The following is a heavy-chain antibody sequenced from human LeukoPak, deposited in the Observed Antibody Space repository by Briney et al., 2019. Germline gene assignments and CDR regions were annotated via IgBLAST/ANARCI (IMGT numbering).Heavy chain of an antibody. CDR1: GGSFSGYY. CDR3: ARWRRSPRRRWLQSDAFDI. D-gene: IGHD5-24*01. CDR2: INHSGST. V-gene: IGHV4-34*01. J-gene: IGHJ3*02. Sequence: SSETLSLTCAVYGGSFSGYYWSWIRQPPGKGLEWIGEINHSGSTNYNPSLKSRVTISVDTSKNQFSLKLSSVTAADTAVYYCARWRRSPRRRWLQSDAFDIWGQGTMVTVSS.